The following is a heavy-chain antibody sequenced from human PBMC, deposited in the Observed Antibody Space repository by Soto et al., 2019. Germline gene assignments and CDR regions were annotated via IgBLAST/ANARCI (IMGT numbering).Heavy chain of an antibody. CDR2: IYWDDDK. D-gene: IGHD3-10*01. J-gene: IGHJ3*02. V-gene: IGHV2-5*02. CDR1: GFSLSTSGVG. Sequence: QITLKESGPTLVKPTQTLTLTCTFSGFSLSTSGVGVGWIRQPPGKALEWLALIYWDDDKRYSPSLKSRLTIXXDXSIXQVVLTMTNMDPVDTATYYCAHSTLWFGELGAFDIWGQGTMVTVSS. CDR3: AHSTLWFGELGAFDI.